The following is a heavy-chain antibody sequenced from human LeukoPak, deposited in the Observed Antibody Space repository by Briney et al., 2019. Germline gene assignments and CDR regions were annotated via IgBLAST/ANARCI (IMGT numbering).Heavy chain of an antibody. Sequence: SETLSLTCAVYGGSFSGYYWSWIRQPPGKGLEWIGEINHSGSTNYNPSLKSRVTISVDTSKNQFSLKLSSVTAADTAVYYCARSSMVRGVIITYYFDYWGQGTLVTVSS. V-gene: IGHV4-34*01. CDR2: INHSGST. J-gene: IGHJ4*02. CDR3: ARSSMVRGVIITYYFDY. CDR1: GGSFSGYY. D-gene: IGHD3-10*01.